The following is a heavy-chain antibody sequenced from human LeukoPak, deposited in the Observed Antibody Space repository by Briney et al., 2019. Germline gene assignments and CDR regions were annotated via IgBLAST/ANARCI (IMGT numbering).Heavy chain of an antibody. D-gene: IGHD1-26*01. CDR3: EGGSDGFDY. J-gene: IGHJ4*02. CDR2: IKQDGSEK. Sequence: PGGSLRLSCAASGFTFSTYAMSWVRQAPGKGLEWVANIKQDGSEKYYVDSVKGRFTISRDNAKNSLYLQMNSLRAEDTAVYYCEGGSDGFDYWGQGTLVTVSS. V-gene: IGHV3-7*01. CDR1: GFTFSTYA.